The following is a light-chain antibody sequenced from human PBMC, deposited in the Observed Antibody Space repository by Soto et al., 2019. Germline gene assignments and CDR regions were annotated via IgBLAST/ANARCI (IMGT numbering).Light chain of an antibody. CDR2: EVS. CDR1: SSDVATYNY. V-gene: IGLV2-14*01. J-gene: IGLJ2*01. CDR3: SSYTSSNTLVV. Sequence: QSALTQPASVSGSPGQPITISCTGTSSDVATYNYVSWYQQHPGKAPKLMIYEVSNRPSGVSNRFSGSKSGNTASLTISGLQAEDEADYYCSSYTSSNTLVVFGGGTQLTVL.